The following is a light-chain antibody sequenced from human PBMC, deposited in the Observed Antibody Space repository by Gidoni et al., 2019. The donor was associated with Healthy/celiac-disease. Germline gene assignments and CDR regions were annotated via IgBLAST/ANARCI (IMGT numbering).Light chain of an antibody. CDR3: QQSYSTPPYT. J-gene: IGKJ2*01. CDR2: AAS. V-gene: IGKV1-39*01. CDR1: QSISSY. Sequence: DIQLTQSPSSLSASVGDRVTITRRASQSISSYLNWYQQKPGKAPKPLIYAASSLKSGVPSRFSGSGSGTDFTLTISSRQPEDFATYYCQQSYSTPPYTFXXXTKLEIK.